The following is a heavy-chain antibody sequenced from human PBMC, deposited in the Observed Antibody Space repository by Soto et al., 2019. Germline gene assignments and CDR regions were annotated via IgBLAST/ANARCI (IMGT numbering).Heavy chain of an antibody. Sequence: QVQLVQSGAEVKKPGASVKVYCNASGYTVTSYYMHWVRQAPGQGLAWMGIINPSGGSTSYAQKFQGRVTMTRETSTSTVYMELSSLRSEDTAVYYCARDQGVDSSGYYYGYWGQGTLVTVS. CDR1: GYTVTSYY. J-gene: IGHJ4*02. D-gene: IGHD3-22*01. V-gene: IGHV1-46*03. CDR2: INPSGGST. CDR3: ARDQGVDSSGYYYGY.